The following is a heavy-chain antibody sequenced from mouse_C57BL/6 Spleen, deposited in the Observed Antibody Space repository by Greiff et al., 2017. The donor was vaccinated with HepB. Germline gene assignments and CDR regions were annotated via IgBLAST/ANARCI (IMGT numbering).Heavy chain of an antibody. J-gene: IGHJ2*01. CDR1: GYTFTSYW. Sequence: QVQLQQPGAELVKPGASVKLSCKASGYTFTSYWMQWVKQRPGQGLEWIGEIDPSDSYTNYYQKFKGKATLTVDTSSSTAYMQLSSLTSEDSAVYYCARWHYYGSSYDYWGQGTTLTVSS. D-gene: IGHD1-1*01. CDR2: IDPSDSYT. CDR3: ARWHYYGSSYDY. V-gene: IGHV1-50*01.